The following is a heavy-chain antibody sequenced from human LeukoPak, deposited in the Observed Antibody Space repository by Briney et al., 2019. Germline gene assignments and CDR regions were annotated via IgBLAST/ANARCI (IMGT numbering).Heavy chain of an antibody. J-gene: IGHJ4*02. CDR2: IAYDGSSK. V-gene: IGHV3-30*03. D-gene: IGHD4-17*01. Sequence: GGSLRLSCAASGFTFNTYGMHWVRQAPGRGLEWVAAIAYDGSSKYYADSVKGRFTISGDNSKTTLYLEMNSLRPEDSAVYYCARGDDYGDYVGYFDYWGQGTLVTVSS. CDR3: ARGDDYGDYVGYFDY. CDR1: GFTFNTYG.